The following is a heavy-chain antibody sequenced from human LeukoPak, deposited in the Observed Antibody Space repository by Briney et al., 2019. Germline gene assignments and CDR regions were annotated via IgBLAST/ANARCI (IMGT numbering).Heavy chain of an antibody. J-gene: IGHJ3*02. CDR3: GREGYTSGYAGAFDT. V-gene: IGHV3-43D*04. D-gene: IGHD2-2*01. CDR2: ITWDGGTT. Sequence: GSLRLSCAASGFTFDDYAMHWVRQAPGEGLERVAVITWDGGTTYYSDSVKGRFTISRDNSKNSLYLQMNSLRAEDTGVYYCGREGYTSGYAGAFDTWGQGTMVTVSS. CDR1: GFTFDDYA.